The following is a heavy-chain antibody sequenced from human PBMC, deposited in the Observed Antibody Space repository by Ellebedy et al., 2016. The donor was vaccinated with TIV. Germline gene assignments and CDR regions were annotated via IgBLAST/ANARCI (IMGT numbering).Heavy chain of an antibody. CDR3: AIDIVVVPAAMMTPA. D-gene: IGHD2-2*01. CDR2: IIPIFGTA. J-gene: IGHJ3*01. V-gene: IGHV1-69*13. CDR1: GGTFSSYA. Sequence: SVKVSXXASGGTFSSYAISWVRQAPGQGLEWMGGIIPIFGTANYAQKFQGRVTITADESTSTAYMELSSLRSEDTAVYYCAIDIVVVPAAMMTPAWGQGTMVTVSS.